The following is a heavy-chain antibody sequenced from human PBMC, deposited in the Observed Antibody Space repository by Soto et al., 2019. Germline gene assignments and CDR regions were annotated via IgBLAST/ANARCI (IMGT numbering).Heavy chain of an antibody. J-gene: IGHJ3*02. CDR2: ISGGSERT. CDR3: ARDVYSSGKAGCFDI. Sequence: EVQVLESGGGLVQPGGSLRLSCAASGFTFSSYAMAWVRQAPGKGLEWVSAISGGSERTHYADSVEGRFTISRDNSRNTLHVQMNTLRAEATAVYYCARDVYSSGKAGCFDIWGQGTMVAVTS. D-gene: IGHD6-19*01. V-gene: IGHV3-23*01. CDR1: GFTFSSYA.